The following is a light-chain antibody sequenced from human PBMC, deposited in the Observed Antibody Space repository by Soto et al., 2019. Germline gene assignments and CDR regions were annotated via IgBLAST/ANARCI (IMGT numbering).Light chain of an antibody. V-gene: IGKV3-15*01. Sequence: EIVMTQSPATLSVSPGERATLSCRASQSVSSNLAWYQQKPGQAPRLLIYGASTRATGIPARFSGSGSGTDFTLTISRLEPEDFAVSYCQQRNNLSPEINFAQGTRLEI. CDR1: QSVSSN. CDR3: QQRNNLSPEIN. J-gene: IGKJ5*01. CDR2: GAS.